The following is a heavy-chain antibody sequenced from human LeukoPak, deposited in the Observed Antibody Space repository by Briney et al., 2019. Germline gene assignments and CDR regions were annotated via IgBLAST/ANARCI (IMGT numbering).Heavy chain of an antibody. V-gene: IGHV3-23*01. CDR3: AGRTWITSFDY. J-gene: IGHJ4*02. CDR2: ISGSGGST. D-gene: IGHD5-12*01. CDR1: GFTFSSYS. Sequence: GGSLRLSCAASGFTFSSYSMSWVRQAPGKGLEWVSAISGSGGSTYYADSVKGRFTISRDNSKNTLYLQMNSLRAEDTAVYYCAGRTWITSFDYWGQGTLVTVSS.